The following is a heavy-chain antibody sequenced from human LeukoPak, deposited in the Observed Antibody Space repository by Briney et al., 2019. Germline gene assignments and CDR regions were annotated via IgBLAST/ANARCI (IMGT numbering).Heavy chain of an antibody. CDR1: GYSFTSYW. V-gene: IGHV5-51*01. Sequence: GESLKISCKGSGYSFTSYWIGWVRQMPGKGLEWMGIIYPGDSDTRYSPSFQGQVTISADKSISTAYLQWSSLKASDTAMYYCARRVSSGWYVYYFDYWGQGTLATVSS. CDR3: ARRVSSGWYVYYFDY. D-gene: IGHD6-19*01. J-gene: IGHJ4*02. CDR2: IYPGDSDT.